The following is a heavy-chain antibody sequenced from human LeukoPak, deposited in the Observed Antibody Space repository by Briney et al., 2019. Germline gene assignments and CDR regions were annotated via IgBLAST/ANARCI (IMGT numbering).Heavy chain of an antibody. Sequence: GESLKISCKGSGYRFTSYWIGWVRQMPGKGLEWMGIIYPGDSDTRYSPSFQGQVTISADKSISTAYLQWSSLKASDTAMYYCARRAKAYCGGDCSLASDYWGQGTLVTVSS. D-gene: IGHD2-21*02. CDR3: ARRAKAYCGGDCSLASDY. CDR1: GYRFTSYW. J-gene: IGHJ4*02. CDR2: IYPGDSDT. V-gene: IGHV5-51*01.